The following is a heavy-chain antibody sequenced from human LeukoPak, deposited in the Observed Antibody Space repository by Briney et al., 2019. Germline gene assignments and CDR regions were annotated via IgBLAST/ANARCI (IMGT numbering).Heavy chain of an antibody. J-gene: IGHJ4*02. CDR3: SRARGVDGLPFDY. D-gene: IGHD2-8*01. CDR1: GCTFSSYG. CDR2: IWYDGSNT. V-gene: IGHV3-33*01. Sequence: GGSLRLSCVASGCTFSSYGMHRVRQAPGQGLEWVAIIWYDGSNTYYADSVKGRFTISRDKSKNTLYLQMNSLRAEDTAVYYCSRARGVDGLPFDYWGQGTLVTVSS.